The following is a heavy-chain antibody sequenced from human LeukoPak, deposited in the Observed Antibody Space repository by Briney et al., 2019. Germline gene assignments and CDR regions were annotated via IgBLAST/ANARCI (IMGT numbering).Heavy chain of an antibody. CDR3: ARDLSYYGSGSYYVDY. Sequence: GASVKVSCKAAGYTFTGYYMHWMRQAPGQGPEWMGWINPNSGDTNYAQKFQGRVTMTRDTSISTAYMELSRLRSDDTAVYYCARDLSYYGSGSYYVDYWGQGTLVTVSS. J-gene: IGHJ4*02. CDR1: GYTFTGYY. D-gene: IGHD3-10*01. CDR2: INPNSGDT. V-gene: IGHV1-2*02.